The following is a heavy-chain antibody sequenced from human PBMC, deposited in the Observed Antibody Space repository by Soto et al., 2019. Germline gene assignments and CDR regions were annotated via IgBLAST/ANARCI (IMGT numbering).Heavy chain of an antibody. V-gene: IGHV3-30-3*01. CDR2: ISYDGSNK. CDR3: ARADSGYDSGAHYYYGMDV. Sequence: GGSLRLSCAASGFTFSSYAMHWVRQAPGKGLEWVAVISYDGSNKYYADSVKGRFTISRDNSKNTLYLQMNSLRAEDTAVYYCARADSGYDSGAHYYYGMDVWGQGTTVTVSS. J-gene: IGHJ6*02. CDR1: GFTFSSYA. D-gene: IGHD5-12*01.